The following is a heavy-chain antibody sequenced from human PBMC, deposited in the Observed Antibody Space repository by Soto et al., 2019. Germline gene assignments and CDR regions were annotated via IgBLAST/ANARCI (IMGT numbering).Heavy chain of an antibody. J-gene: IGHJ5*02. CDR1: ENTFSTYL. CDR2: HNGYNGQT. Sequence: ASVKVSCKAAENTFSTYLVHWVRQVHGQGLEWMGWHNGYNGQTEYSQKFQGRVTITRDTSAKTAYLELRSLTSEDTAVYYCAGPHDRAGLGTWGQGTLVTVSS. V-gene: IGHV1-3*01. D-gene: IGHD1-1*01. CDR3: AGPHDRAGLGT.